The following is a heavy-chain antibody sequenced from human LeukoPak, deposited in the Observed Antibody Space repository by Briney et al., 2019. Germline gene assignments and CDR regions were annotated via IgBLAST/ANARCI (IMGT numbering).Heavy chain of an antibody. CDR2: IYSGGSA. V-gene: IGHV3-66*01. Sequence: GGSLRLSCAASGFSVSTNYMSWVRQAPGKGLEWVSVIYSGGSAYYADSVKGRFTISRDNPKNTLYLQMNSLRAEDTAVYYCARDQEGGYFDYWGQGTLVTASS. CDR1: GFSVSTNY. CDR3: ARDQEGGYFDY. J-gene: IGHJ4*02. D-gene: IGHD3-16*01.